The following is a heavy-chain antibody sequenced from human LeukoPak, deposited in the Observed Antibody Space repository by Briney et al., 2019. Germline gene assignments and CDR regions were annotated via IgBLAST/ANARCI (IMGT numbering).Heavy chain of an antibody. CDR3: ARVDPTGDGYNCFDS. D-gene: IGHD5-24*01. CDR2: INTDGSST. CDR1: GFTFSTYW. J-gene: IGHJ4*02. V-gene: IGHV3-74*01. Sequence: TGESLRLSCAASGFTFSTYWMHWVRQAPGKGLLWVARINTDGSSTLYADSVKGRFTISRDNAKGTLYLQMDSLRPEDTAVYYCARVDPTGDGYNCFDSWGQGTLVTVSS.